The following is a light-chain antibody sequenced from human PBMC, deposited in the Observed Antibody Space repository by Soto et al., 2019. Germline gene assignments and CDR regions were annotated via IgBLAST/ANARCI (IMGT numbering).Light chain of an antibody. Sequence: LSHPRAVSGSTGHLVTISCTGTSSDVGGYNYVSWYQQHPGKAPKLMIYDVTTRPSGVPDRFSGSKSGNTASLTISGLQAEDEADYYCSSLAGSSVVFGSGTKVTVL. J-gene: IGLJ1*01. V-gene: IGLV2-11*01. CDR3: SSLAGSSVV. CDR1: SSDVGGYNY. CDR2: DVT.